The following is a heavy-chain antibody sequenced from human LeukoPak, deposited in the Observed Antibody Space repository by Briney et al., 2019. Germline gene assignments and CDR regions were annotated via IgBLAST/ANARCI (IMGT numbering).Heavy chain of an antibody. J-gene: IGHJ2*01. Sequence: GGSLRLSCAASGFTVSTNYMNGVRQAPGKGLEWVSILYSGSSTYYADSVEGRFIVSRDSSKNTLSLQMHDLRAEDTPVYYCARVGDHFHWYLDLWGRGPLVTVSS. V-gene: IGHV3-53*01. CDR1: GFTVSTNY. D-gene: IGHD3-3*02. CDR2: LYSGSST. CDR3: ARVGDHFHWYLDL.